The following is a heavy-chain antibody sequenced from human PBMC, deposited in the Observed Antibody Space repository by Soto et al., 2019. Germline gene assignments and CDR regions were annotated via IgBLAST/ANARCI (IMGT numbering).Heavy chain of an antibody. J-gene: IGHJ4*02. Sequence: EVQLVESGGGLVQPGRSLRLSCAASGFTFDDYAMHWVRQAPGKGLEWVSGISWNSGSIGYADSVKGRFTISRDNSKNTLYLQMNSLRAEDTAVYYCAKTKGIAAAGIHWGQGTLVTVSS. CDR2: ISWNSGSI. D-gene: IGHD6-13*01. CDR3: AKTKGIAAAGIH. CDR1: GFTFDDYA. V-gene: IGHV3-9*01.